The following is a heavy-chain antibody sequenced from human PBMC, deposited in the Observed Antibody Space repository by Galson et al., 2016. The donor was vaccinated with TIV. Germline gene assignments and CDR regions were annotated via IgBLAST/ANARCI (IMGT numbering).Heavy chain of an antibody. CDR2: ISPLFGTA. V-gene: IGHV1-69*13. J-gene: IGHJ6*02. D-gene: IGHD3-10*01. CDR1: GGTFTTYV. CDR3: ATDRNTAFDTYYLYYGLDA. Sequence: SVKVSCKASGGTFTTYVFNWLRQAPGQGLEWMGEISPLFGTANYAQKFQGRVRISADESTNTAHLELNSLRSEDSAVYYCATDRNTAFDTYYLYYGLDAWGQGTTVTVSS.